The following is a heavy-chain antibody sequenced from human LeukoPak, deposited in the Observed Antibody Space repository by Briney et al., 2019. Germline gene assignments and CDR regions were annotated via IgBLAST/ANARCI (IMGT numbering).Heavy chain of an antibody. V-gene: IGHV3-23*01. CDR2: ISGSGGST. Sequence: QPGRSLRLSCAASGFTFSSSAMNWVRQAPGKGLEWVSIISGSGGSTYYADSVKGRFTISRDNSKNTLYLQVNSLRAEDTAVYYCAKGGKWDVTPFDYWGQGTLVTVSS. J-gene: IGHJ4*02. CDR3: AKGGKWDVTPFDY. CDR1: GFTFSSSA. D-gene: IGHD1-26*01.